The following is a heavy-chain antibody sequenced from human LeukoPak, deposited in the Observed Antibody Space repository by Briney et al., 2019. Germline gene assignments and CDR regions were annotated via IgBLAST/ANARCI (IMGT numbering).Heavy chain of an antibody. J-gene: IGHJ3*02. V-gene: IGHV4-59*11. CDR2: IYYSGST. Sequence: SETLSLTCTVSGGSISSHYWSWIRQPPGKGLEWIGYIYYSGSTNYNPSLKSRVTISVDTSKNQFSLKLSSVTAADTAVYYCAREGSDAFDIWGQGTMVTVSS. CDR3: AREGSDAFDI. CDR1: GGSISSHY.